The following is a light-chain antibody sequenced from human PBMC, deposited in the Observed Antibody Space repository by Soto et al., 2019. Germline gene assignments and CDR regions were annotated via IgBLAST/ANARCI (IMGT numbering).Light chain of an antibody. V-gene: IGLV2-14*03. J-gene: IGLJ3*02. CDR3: GSYTSATTWV. Sequence: QSALTQPPSASGSPGQSVTISCTGTPSDVGGSNSVSWYQQHPGKAPNLMIYRVINRPSGVSDRFSGSKSGNSASLSISGLQPEDEASYFCGSYTSATTWVFGGGTKLTVL. CDR1: PSDVGGSNS. CDR2: RVI.